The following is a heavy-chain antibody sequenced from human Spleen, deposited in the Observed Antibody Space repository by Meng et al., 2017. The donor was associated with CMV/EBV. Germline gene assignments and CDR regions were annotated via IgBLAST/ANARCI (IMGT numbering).Heavy chain of an antibody. Sequence: SETLSLTCTVSGGSMNRYYWSWIRQPPGKGLEWIGYIYYIGSTNYNPSLKSRVTISVDTSKNQLSLKLTSVTAADTAVYYCATVNPAPEYFQHWGQGTLVTVSS. CDR3: ATVNPAPEYFQH. CDR2: IYYIGST. CDR1: GGSMNRYY. J-gene: IGHJ1*01. V-gene: IGHV4-59*12.